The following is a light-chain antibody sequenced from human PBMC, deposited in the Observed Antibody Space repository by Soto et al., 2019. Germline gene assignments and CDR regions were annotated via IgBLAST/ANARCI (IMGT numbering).Light chain of an antibody. CDR3: VLYMGLGISV. Sequence: QAVVTQEPSFSVSPGGTVTFTCGLSSGSVSTNYYPSWYQQTPGQAPRTLIYNTNSRSSGVPDRFSGSILGNKAALTITGAQADEESDYYCVLYMGLGISVFGGGTKLTVL. J-gene: IGLJ2*01. V-gene: IGLV8-61*01. CDR2: NTN. CDR1: SGSVSTNYY.